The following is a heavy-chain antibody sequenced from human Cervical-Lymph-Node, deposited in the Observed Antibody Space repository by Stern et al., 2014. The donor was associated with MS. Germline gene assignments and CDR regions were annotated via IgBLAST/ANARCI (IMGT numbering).Heavy chain of an antibody. CDR2: IRWNSDSI. J-gene: IGHJ4*02. V-gene: IGHV3-9*01. CDR1: GFTFNDYA. Sequence: EVQLVESGGGLVQPGRSLRLSCVASGFTFNDYAMHWVRQVPGQGLEWVSGIRWNSDSIGYADSVRGRFTISRDNAKNSLYLQMNSLRTEDTAFYYCTKDIGVTTASLGYWGQGTLVTVSS. D-gene: IGHD4-17*01. CDR3: TKDIGVTTASLGY.